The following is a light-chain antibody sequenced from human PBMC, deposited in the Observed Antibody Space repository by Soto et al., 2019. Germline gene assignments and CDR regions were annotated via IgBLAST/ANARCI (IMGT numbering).Light chain of an antibody. V-gene: IGLV2-14*01. J-gene: IGLJ1*01. Sequence: QSALTQPASVSGSPGQSIAISCTGTSGAVGGYDYVSWYQQHPDKAPKLMIYEVTKRPSWVSNRFSGSKSGNTASLTISGLQQEDDADYYCSSHTSGSTRVFGSGTKLTVL. CDR2: EVT. CDR3: SSHTSGSTRV. CDR1: SGAVGGYDY.